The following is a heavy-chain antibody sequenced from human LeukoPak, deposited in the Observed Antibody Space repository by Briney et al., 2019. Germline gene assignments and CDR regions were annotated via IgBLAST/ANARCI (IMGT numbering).Heavy chain of an antibody. J-gene: IGHJ4*02. D-gene: IGHD5-12*01. Sequence: GGSLRLSCAASGFTFDDYAMHWVRQAPWRGLEWVSVISWNSGSIGYADSVKGRFTISRDNAKNSLYLQMNSLRAEDTALYYCAKVWGLGYSGYEGYFDYWGQGTLVTVSS. CDR1: GFTFDDYA. CDR2: ISWNSGSI. V-gene: IGHV3-9*01. CDR3: AKVWGLGYSGYEGYFDY.